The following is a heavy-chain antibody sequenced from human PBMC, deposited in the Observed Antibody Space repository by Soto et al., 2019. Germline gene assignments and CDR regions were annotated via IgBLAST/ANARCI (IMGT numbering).Heavy chain of an antibody. J-gene: IGHJ4*02. CDR3: ASGEHYEFDY. D-gene: IGHD3-10*01. CDR2: ISSSSSYI. Sequence: GGSLRLSCAASGFTFSSYSMNWVRQAPGKRLEWVSSISSSSSYIYYADSVKGRFTISRANAKNSLYLQMNSLRAENTFVYYCASGEHYEFDYWGQGTLVTV. V-gene: IGHV3-21*01. CDR1: GFTFSSYS.